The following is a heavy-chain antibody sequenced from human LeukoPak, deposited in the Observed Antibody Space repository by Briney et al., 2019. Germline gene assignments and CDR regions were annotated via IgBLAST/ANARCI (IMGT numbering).Heavy chain of an antibody. CDR3: ALQVEAADYYYYGMDV. CDR1: GGSFSGYY. D-gene: IGHD2-15*01. J-gene: IGHJ6*02. V-gene: IGHV4-34*01. Sequence: PSETLSLTCAVYGGSFSGYYWSWLRQPPGKGLEWIGEINHSGSTNYNPSLKSRVTISVDTSKNQFSLKLSSVTAADTAVYYCALQVEAADYYYYGMDVWGQGTTVTVSS. CDR2: INHSGST.